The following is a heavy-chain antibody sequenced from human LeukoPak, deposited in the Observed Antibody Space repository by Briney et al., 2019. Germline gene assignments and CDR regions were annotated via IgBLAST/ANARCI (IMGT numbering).Heavy chain of an antibody. J-gene: IGHJ5*02. D-gene: IGHD2-8*02. CDR1: GFTFSTDR. V-gene: IGHV3-7*01. Sequence: PGGSLRLSCAASGFTFSTDRMTWVRQAPGKGLEWVAKIKLDGSEEYYVDSVKGRFTISRDNAKNSVYLQMNSLRAEDTAVYYCARDCCTGGRNTFDPWGQGTLVTVSS. CDR3: ARDCCTGGRNTFDP. CDR2: IKLDGSEE.